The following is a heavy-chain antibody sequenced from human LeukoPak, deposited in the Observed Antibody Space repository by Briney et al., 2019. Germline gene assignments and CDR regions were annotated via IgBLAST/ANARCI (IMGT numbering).Heavy chain of an antibody. Sequence: GQSLRLSCAASGFTFSSYAMHWVRQAPGKWLEWEAVISYDGSNKYYADSVKGRFTISSDNSKTTLYLQMNSLRAEDTAVFYCARVVGSYYGMDVWGQGTTVTVSS. V-gene: IGHV3-30*04. D-gene: IGHD1-26*01. CDR1: GFTFSSYA. CDR3: ARVVGSYYGMDV. J-gene: IGHJ6*02. CDR2: ISYDGSNK.